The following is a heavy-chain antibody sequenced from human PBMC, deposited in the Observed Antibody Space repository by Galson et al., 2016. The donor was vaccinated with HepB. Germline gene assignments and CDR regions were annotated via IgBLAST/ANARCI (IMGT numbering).Heavy chain of an antibody. V-gene: IGHV3-33*01. D-gene: IGHD4-11*01. CDR2: LWRDESKL. CDR3: ARRSDSSFDL. J-gene: IGHJ4*02. Sequence: SLRLSCAASGFTVSGYGMHWVRQAPGKGLQWVAHLWRDESKLYYVESVKGRFTISRDNSHNMVYLHMSSLRGEAKDVYYCARRSDSSFDLWGQGTLVTVSS. CDR1: GFTVSGYG.